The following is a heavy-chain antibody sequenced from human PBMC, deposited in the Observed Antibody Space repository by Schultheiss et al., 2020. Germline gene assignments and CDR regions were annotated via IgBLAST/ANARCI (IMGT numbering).Heavy chain of an antibody. CDR2: IKSKTDGGTT. CDR3: AKDADTAMAYYFDY. D-gene: IGHD5-18*01. J-gene: IGHJ4*02. CDR1: GYTFDNHP. V-gene: IGHV3-23*01. Sequence: GGSLRLSCAASGYTFDNHPMSWVRQAPGKGLVWVGRIKSKTDGGTTDYADSVKGRFTISRDNSKNTLYLQMNSLRAEDTAVYYCAKDADTAMAYYFDYWGQGTLVTVSS.